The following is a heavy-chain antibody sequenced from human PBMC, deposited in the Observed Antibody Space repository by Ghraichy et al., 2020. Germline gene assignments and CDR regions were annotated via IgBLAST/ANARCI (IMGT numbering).Heavy chain of an antibody. Sequence: GGSLRLSCAASGFTFSNYIITWVRRAPGKGLEWVANMRQDGSEKFYVDSVRGRFTISRDNAKNLLFLQMNSLRAEDTAVYYCAREGDALVTWSQGTMVIVSS. J-gene: IGHJ3*02. CDR1: GFTFSNYI. CDR2: MRQDGSEK. V-gene: IGHV3-7*01. CDR3: AREGDALVT.